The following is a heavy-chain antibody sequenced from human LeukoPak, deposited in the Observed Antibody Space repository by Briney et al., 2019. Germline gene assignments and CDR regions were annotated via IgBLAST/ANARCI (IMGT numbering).Heavy chain of an antibody. J-gene: IGHJ6*04. Sequence: GESLKISCKGSGYSFTSYWIGWVRQMPGKGLEWMGRIDPSDSYTNYSPSFQGHVTISADKSISTAYLQWSSLKASDTAMYYCARGQWLFNNYYGMDVWGKGTTVTVSS. D-gene: IGHD6-19*01. V-gene: IGHV5-10-1*01. CDR1: GYSFTSYW. CDR3: ARGQWLFNNYYGMDV. CDR2: IDPSDSYT.